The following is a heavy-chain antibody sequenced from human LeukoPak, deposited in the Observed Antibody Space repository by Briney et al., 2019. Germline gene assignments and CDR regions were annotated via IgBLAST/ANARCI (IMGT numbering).Heavy chain of an antibody. Sequence: PGGSLRLSCAASGFTFSSYAMSWVRQAPGKGLXXXXAISGSGGSTYYADSVKGRFTISRDNSKNTLYLQMNSLRAEDTAVYYCAKDRGSGSTMVFHYWGQGTLVTVSS. CDR3: AKDRGSGSTMVFHY. D-gene: IGHD3-10*01. CDR1: GFTFSSYA. V-gene: IGHV3-23*01. J-gene: IGHJ4*02. CDR2: ISGSGGST.